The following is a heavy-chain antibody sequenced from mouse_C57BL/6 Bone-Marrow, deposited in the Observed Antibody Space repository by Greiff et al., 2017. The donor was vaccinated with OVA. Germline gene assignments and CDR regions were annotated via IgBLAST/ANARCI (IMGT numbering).Heavy chain of an antibody. J-gene: IGHJ3*01. CDR1: GYTFTSYW. V-gene: IGHV1-64*01. Sequence: VQLQQPGAELVKPGASVKLSCKASGYTFTSYWMHWVKQRPGQGLEWIGMIHPNSGSTNYNEKFKSKATLTVDKSSSTAYMQLSSLTSEDSAVYYCATLYDGYYVGFAYWGQGTLVTVSA. D-gene: IGHD2-3*01. CDR3: ATLYDGYYVGFAY. CDR2: IHPNSGST.